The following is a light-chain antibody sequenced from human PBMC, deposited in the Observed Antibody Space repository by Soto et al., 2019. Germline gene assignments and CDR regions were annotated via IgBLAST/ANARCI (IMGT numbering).Light chain of an antibody. CDR1: QSVSSNY. V-gene: IGKV3-20*01. Sequence: EIVLTQSPGTLSLSPGERATLSCRASQSVSSNYLAWYQQKPGQAPRLLIYGASSRATGIPDRFSGSGSGKDFTLTISRLEPADFAVYYCQQCGSSPLTFGGGTKVEIK. J-gene: IGKJ4*01. CDR3: QQCGSSPLT. CDR2: GAS.